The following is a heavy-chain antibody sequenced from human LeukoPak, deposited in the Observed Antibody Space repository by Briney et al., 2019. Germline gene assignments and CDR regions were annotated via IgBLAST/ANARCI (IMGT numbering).Heavy chain of an antibody. J-gene: IGHJ5*02. CDR3: ARFPLIATTRGGFDP. CDR2: IYTSGST. Sequence: SETLSLTCTVSGGSISSYYWSWIRQPAGKGLEWIGRIYTSGSTNYNPSLKSRVTMSVDTSKNQFSLNLSSVTAADTAVYYCARFPLIATTRGGFDPWGQGTLVTVSS. V-gene: IGHV4-4*07. CDR1: GGSISSYY. D-gene: IGHD1/OR15-1a*01.